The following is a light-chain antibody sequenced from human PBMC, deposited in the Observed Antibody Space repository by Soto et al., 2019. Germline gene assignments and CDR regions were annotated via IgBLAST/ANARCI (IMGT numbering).Light chain of an antibody. Sequence: QSALTQHPSASGSPGQSVTISCTGTSSDSGGYDYVSWYQQHPGKAPKLIIYEVNKRPSGVPDRFSGSKSGNTASLTVSGLQAEDEADYYCSSYAGSNNLVFAGGTKLTVL. V-gene: IGLV2-8*01. J-gene: IGLJ3*02. CDR2: EVN. CDR1: SSDSGGYDY. CDR3: SSYAGSNNLV.